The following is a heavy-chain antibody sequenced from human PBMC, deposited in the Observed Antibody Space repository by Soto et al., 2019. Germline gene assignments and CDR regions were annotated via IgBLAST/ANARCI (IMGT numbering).Heavy chain of an antibody. CDR3: ARDKDRLQLGGNYYYIMDV. V-gene: IGHV1-69*12. Sequence: QVQLVQSGAEVKKPGSSVKISCKASGGAFRTNAFSWVRQAPGQGLEWMGGVIPIFPTPDYAQQFQGRVPLTADVSTTTTYMELSSLRSEDTAMYYCARDKDRLQLGGNYYYIMDVWGQGTMFTVS. D-gene: IGHD3-3*02. CDR2: VIPIFPTP. CDR1: GGAFRTNA. J-gene: IGHJ6*02.